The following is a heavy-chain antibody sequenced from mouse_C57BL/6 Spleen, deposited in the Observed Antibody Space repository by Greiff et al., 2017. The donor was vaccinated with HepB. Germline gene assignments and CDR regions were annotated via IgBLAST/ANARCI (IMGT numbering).Heavy chain of an antibody. CDR3: AREETGNDWYFDV. Sequence: VQVVESGAELARPGASVKLSCKASGYTFTSYGISWVKQRTGQGLEWIGEIYPRSGNTYYNEKFKGKATLTADKSSSTAYMELRSLTSEDSAVYFCAREETGNDWYFDVWGTGTTVTVSS. CDR1: GYTFTSYG. V-gene: IGHV1-81*01. J-gene: IGHJ1*03. CDR2: IYPRSGNT. D-gene: IGHD4-1*01.